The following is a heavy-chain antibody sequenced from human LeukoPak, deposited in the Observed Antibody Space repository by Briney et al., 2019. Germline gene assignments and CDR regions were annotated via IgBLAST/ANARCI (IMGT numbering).Heavy chain of an antibody. CDR3: ARDSGTTGEVKFDP. J-gene: IGHJ5*02. CDR2: IYTSGST. Sequence: SETLSLTCAVYGGSFSGYYWSWIRQPAGKGLEWIGRIYTSGSTDYNPSLKSRVTMSVDTSKNQFSLKLGSVTAADTAVYYCARDSGTTGEVKFDPWGQGTLVTVSS. V-gene: IGHV4-4*07. CDR1: GGSFSGYY. D-gene: IGHD3-10*01.